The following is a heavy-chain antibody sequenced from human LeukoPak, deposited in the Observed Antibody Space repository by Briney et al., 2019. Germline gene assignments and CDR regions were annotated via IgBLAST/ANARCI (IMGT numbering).Heavy chain of an antibody. CDR1: GFSFSRYS. CDR2: ISSSSSYI. J-gene: IGHJ5*02. D-gene: IGHD3-9*01. V-gene: IGHV3-21*01. CDR3: AKDVYYDILTGYQAGLFDP. Sequence: GGSLRLSCAASGFSFSRYSMNWVRQAPGKGLEWVSSISSSSSYIYYADSVKGRFTISRDNSKNTLYLQMNSLRPEDTAVYYCAKDVYYDILTGYQAGLFDPWGQGTLVTVSS.